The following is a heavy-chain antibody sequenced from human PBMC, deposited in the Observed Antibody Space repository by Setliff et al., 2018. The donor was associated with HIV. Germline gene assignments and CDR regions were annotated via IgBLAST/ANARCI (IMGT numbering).Heavy chain of an antibody. CDR3: AKWTFLDFGVNSGDAFDF. D-gene: IGHD4-17*01. J-gene: IGHJ3*01. CDR2: SDRGGNT. CDR1: GFTVINSY. Sequence: GESLKISCAAAGFTVINSYMSWVRRPPGKGLEWVSISDRGGNTNYADSVKGRFTISRDSSRHTLYLQMNSLRAEDTAVYYCAKWTFLDFGVNSGDAFDFWGQGTMVTVSS. V-gene: IGHV3-53*03.